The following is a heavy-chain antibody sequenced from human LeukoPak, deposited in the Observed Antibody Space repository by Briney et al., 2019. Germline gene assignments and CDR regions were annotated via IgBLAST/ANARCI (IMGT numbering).Heavy chain of an antibody. Sequence: GASVKVSCKASGGTFSSYAISWVRQAPGQGLEWMGRIIPIFGTANYAQKFQGRVTITTDESTSTAYMELSSLRSEDTAVYYCARGPYYDSSGYYFHHFQHWGQGTLATVSS. CDR3: ARGPYYDSSGYYFHHFQH. CDR2: IIPIFGTA. J-gene: IGHJ1*01. D-gene: IGHD3-22*01. V-gene: IGHV1-69*05. CDR1: GGTFSSYA.